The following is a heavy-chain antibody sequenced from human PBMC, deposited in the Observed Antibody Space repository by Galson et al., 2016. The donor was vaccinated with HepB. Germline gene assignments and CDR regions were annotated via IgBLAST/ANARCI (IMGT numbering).Heavy chain of an antibody. CDR1: GFTFSNFE. D-gene: IGHD6-25*01. CDR3: ARCLYSSGWQNWFDP. CDR2: ISGTGTTI. J-gene: IGHJ5*02. Sequence: SLRLSCAASGFTFSNFEMNWVRQAPGKGLEWVSFISGTGTTIYYADSVKGRFTISRDNAKNSLFLQMNSLRAEDTAVYYCARCLYSSGWQNWFDPWGQGTLVTVSS. V-gene: IGHV3-48*03.